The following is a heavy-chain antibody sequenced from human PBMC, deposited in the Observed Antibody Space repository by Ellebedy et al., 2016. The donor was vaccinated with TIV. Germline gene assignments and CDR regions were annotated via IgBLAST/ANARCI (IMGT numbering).Heavy chain of an antibody. J-gene: IGHJ6*02. CDR1: GGSFSGYY. V-gene: IGHV4-34*01. CDR2: INHSGST. D-gene: IGHD6-6*01. Sequence: MPSETLSLTCAVSGGSFSGYYWSWIRQPPGKGLEWIGEINHSGSTNYNPSLKSRVTISVHTSKNQVSLKLSSVPAEDTAVYYCARTRGGSARISGYYYYYGMDVWGQGTTVTVSS. CDR3: ARTRGGSARISGYYYYYGMDV.